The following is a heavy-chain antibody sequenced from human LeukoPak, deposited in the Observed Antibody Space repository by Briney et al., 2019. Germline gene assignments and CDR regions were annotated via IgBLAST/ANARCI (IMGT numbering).Heavy chain of an antibody. CDR1: GGSISSSSYY. D-gene: IGHD1-26*01. V-gene: IGHV4-39*07. J-gene: IGHJ4*02. CDR2: IYYSGST. CDR3: VRDRYSVSYLYFDY. Sequence: SETLSLTCTVSGGSISSSSYYWGWIRQPPGKGLEWIGSIYYSGSTYYNPSLKSRVTISVDTSKNQFSLKLSSVTAADTAVYYCVRDRYSVSYLYFDYWGQGTLVTVSS.